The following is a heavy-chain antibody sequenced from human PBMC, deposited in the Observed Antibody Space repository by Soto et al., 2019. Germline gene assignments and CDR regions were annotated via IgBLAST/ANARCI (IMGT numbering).Heavy chain of an antibody. Sequence: QVQLVQSGAEEKKPGASVKVSCKASGYTFTSYAMHWVRQAPGQRLEWMGWINAGNGNTKYSQKFQGRVTITRHTSASTAYMEPSSLRSEDTAVYYCARSTKPIRFGEFDYWGQGTPVTVSS. V-gene: IGHV1-3*05. D-gene: IGHD3-10*01. CDR2: INAGNGNT. J-gene: IGHJ4*02. CDR1: GYTFTSYA. CDR3: ARSTKPIRFGEFDY.